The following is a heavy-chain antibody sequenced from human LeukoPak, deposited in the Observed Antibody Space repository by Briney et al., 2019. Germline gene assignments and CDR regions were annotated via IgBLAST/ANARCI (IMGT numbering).Heavy chain of an antibody. CDR1: GGTFSSYA. J-gene: IGHJ6*02. V-gene: IGHV1-69*13. CDR3: ARGAGYSYGYGDYYYYGMDV. D-gene: IGHD5-18*01. Sequence: GALVKVSCKASGGTFSSYAISWVRQAPGQGLEWLGGIIPIFGTANYAQKFQGRVTITADESTSTAYMELSSLRSEDTAVYYCARGAGYSYGYGDYYYYGMDVWGQGTTVTVSS. CDR2: IIPIFGTA.